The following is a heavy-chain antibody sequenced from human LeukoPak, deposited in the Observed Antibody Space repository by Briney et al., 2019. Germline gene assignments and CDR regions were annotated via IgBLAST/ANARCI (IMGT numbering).Heavy chain of an antibody. Sequence: PSETLSLTCAVYGGSFSGYYWSWIRQPPGKGLEWIGEINHSGSTNYNPSLKSRVTISVDTSKNQFSLKLSSVTAADTAVYYCARGVLVGATEWFDPWGQGTLVTVSS. CDR1: GGSFSGYY. CDR3: ARGVLVGATEWFDP. V-gene: IGHV4-34*01. D-gene: IGHD1-26*01. J-gene: IGHJ5*02. CDR2: INHSGST.